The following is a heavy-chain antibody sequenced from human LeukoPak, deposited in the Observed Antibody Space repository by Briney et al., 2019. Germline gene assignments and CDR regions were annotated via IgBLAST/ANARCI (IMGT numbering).Heavy chain of an antibody. D-gene: IGHD5-18*01. Sequence: PGRSLRLSCAASGFTFSSYGMHWVRQAPGKGLEWVAVISYDGSNTYYADPVKGRFTISRDNSKNTLYLQMNSLRAEGTALYYCATDRAIGYSHGGIDYWGQGALVTVSS. J-gene: IGHJ4*02. CDR3: ATDRAIGYSHGGIDY. V-gene: IGHV3-30*03. CDR2: ISYDGSNT. CDR1: GFTFSSYG.